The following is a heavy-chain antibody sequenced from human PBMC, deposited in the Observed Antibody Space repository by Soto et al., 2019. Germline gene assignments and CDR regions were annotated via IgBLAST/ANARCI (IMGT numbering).Heavy chain of an antibody. CDR3: GKVLVGATGHTDSDS. CDR1: GGSIYRSGYY. Sequence: SETLSLTCTVSGGSIYRSGYYWGWIRQPPGRGLEWIGNIDYNGVIYSNPSLKSRVTISRGTSKNQFSLKLTSVTATDTALYYCGKVLVGATGHTDSDSWGPGTLVTVSS. D-gene: IGHD2-15*01. V-gene: IGHV4-39*01. J-gene: IGHJ4*02. CDR2: IDYNGVI.